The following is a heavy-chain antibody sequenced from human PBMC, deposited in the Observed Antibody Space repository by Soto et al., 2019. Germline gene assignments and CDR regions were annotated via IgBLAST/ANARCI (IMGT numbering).Heavy chain of an antibody. Sequence: VASVKVTCKASGYTFTSCYMRWVRQAPGQGLEWMGIINPSGGSTSYAQKFQGRVTMTRDTSTSTVYMELSSLRSEDTAVYYCARGFFNCISTSCPGSDYYGMDVWGQGTTVTVSS. CDR3: ARGFFNCISTSCPGSDYYGMDV. V-gene: IGHV1-46*01. CDR1: GYTFTSCY. CDR2: INPSGGST. J-gene: IGHJ6*02. D-gene: IGHD2-2*01.